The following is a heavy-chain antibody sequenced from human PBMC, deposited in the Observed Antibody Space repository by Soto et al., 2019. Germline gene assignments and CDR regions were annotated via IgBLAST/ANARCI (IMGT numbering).Heavy chain of an antibody. Sequence: SETLSLTCTVSGGSISSYYWSWIRQPPGKGLEWIGYIYYSGSTNYNPSLKSRVTISVDTSKNQFSLKLSSVTAADTAGYYCARDEGCYWSQGTLVTGSA. V-gene: IGHV4-59*01. CDR3: ARDEGCY. J-gene: IGHJ4*02. D-gene: IGHD6-19*01. CDR2: IYYSGST. CDR1: GGSISSYY.